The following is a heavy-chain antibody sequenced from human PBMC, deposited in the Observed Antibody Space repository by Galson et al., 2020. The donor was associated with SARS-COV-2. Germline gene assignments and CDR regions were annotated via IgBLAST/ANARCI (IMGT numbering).Heavy chain of an antibody. D-gene: IGHD2-2*01. CDR1: GYTFTAYF. CDR3: AREDLDPSSGRWFDS. V-gene: IGHV1-2*02. Sequence: ASVKVSCEASGYTFTAYFIHWVRQTPEEGLEWMGWINPNTGATKYAPKFQGRVTLTRDTSVRTAYMELSSLRSGDTAMYFCAREDLDPSSGRWFDSWGQVSLVTVSS. J-gene: IGHJ5*01. CDR2: INPNTGAT.